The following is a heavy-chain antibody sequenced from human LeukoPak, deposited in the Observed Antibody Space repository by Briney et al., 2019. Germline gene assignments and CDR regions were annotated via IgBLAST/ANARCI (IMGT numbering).Heavy chain of an antibody. J-gene: IGHJ4*02. CDR3: ARFLTGYYALDY. V-gene: IGHV3-23*01. Sequence: GGSLRLSCAASGFTFSSYGMSWVRQAPGKGLEWVSAISGSGGSTYYADSVKGRFTISRDNSKNTLYLQMNSLRAEDTAVYYWARFLTGYYALDYGGQGPRVPVSS. CDR1: GFTFSSYG. D-gene: IGHD3-9*01. CDR2: ISGSGGST.